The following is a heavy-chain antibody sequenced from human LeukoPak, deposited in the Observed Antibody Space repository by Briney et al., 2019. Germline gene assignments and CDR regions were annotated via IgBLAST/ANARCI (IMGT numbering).Heavy chain of an antibody. D-gene: IGHD6-25*01. CDR2: IFSGAVT. V-gene: IGHV3-66*01. CDR3: ALIRGSAFPLSY. J-gene: IGHJ4*02. CDR1: GFTVSNTY. Sequence: GGSLRLSCTASGFTVSNTYMSWVRQAPGKGVEWVSIIFSGAVTYHSDSVKGRFTISRDNSENTLYFQMDSLRAEDTAVYYCALIRGSAFPLSYWGQGTLVTV.